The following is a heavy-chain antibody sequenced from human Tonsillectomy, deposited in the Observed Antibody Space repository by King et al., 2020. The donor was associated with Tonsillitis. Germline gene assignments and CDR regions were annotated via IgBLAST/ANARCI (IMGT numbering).Heavy chain of an antibody. CDR3: VKDKRGDHSDYPRAFDI. Sequence: VQLVESGGGLVQPGRSLRLSCAASGFTFDDYAMHWVRQGPGKGLEWVSGISWNSGSIVYGDSVKGRFTISRDNAKNSLYLQMNSLRPEDTALYYCVKDKRGDHSDYPRAFDIWGQGTMVTVSS. V-gene: IGHV3-9*01. CDR1: GFTFDDYA. J-gene: IGHJ3*02. CDR2: ISWNSGSI. D-gene: IGHD4-11*01.